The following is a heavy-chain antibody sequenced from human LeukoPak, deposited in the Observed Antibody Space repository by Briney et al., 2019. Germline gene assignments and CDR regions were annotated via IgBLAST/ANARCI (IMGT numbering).Heavy chain of an antibody. CDR3: ARDGVSYYYDSSGGYYFDY. J-gene: IGHJ4*02. V-gene: IGHV3-48*03. CDR1: GFTFSSYE. D-gene: IGHD3-22*01. Sequence: PGGSLRLSCAASGFTFSSYEMNWVRQAPGKGLEWVSYISSSGSTIYYADSVKGRFTISRDNAKNSLYLQMNSLRAEDTAVNCARDGVSYYYDSSGGYYFDYWGQGTLVTVSS. CDR2: ISSSGSTI.